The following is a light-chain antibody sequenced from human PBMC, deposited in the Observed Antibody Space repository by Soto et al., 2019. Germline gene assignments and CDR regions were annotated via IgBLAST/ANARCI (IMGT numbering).Light chain of an antibody. V-gene: IGKV3-20*01. CDR1: QSVSSSY. CDR3: QQYGSSPGT. CDR2: GAS. J-gene: IGKJ1*01. Sequence: EIVLTQSPGTLSLSPGERATLSCRASQSVSSSYLAWYQQKPGQAPRLLIYGASSRDTGIPDRFSGSGSGTDFTLTISRLEPEVFAVYYCQQYGSSPGTFGQGTKVEIK.